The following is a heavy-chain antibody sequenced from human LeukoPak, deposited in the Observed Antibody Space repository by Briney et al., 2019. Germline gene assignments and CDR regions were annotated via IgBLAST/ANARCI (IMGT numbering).Heavy chain of an antibody. J-gene: IGHJ4*02. CDR2: ISGSGGST. CDR1: VFTFRSYA. CDR3: AKDLSGGSGWYPYYFDY. V-gene: IGHV3-23*01. D-gene: IGHD6-19*01. Sequence: PGGSLRLSCAASVFTFRSYAMSGVRHAPEKGREGVSAISGSGGSTYYADSVKGRFTISRDNSKNTLYMQMNSLRAEDTAVYYCAKDLSGGSGWYPYYFDYWGQGTLVTVSS.